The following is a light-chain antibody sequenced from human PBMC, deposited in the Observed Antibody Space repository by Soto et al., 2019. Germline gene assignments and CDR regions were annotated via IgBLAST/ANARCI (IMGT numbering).Light chain of an antibody. J-gene: IGLJ1*01. CDR3: SSYTSGSTLPWV. Sequence: QSVLTQPPSASGSPGQSVTISCTGTSSDVGDYNFVSWYQQHPGKAPKLLIYEVSNRPSGVSSRFSGSKSANTASLTISGLQAEDEADYYCSSYTSGSTLPWVFGTGTKLTVL. CDR2: EVS. V-gene: IGLV2-14*01. CDR1: SSDVGDYNF.